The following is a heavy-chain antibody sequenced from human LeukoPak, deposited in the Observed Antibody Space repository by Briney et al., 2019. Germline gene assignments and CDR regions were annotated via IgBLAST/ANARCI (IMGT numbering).Heavy chain of an antibody. V-gene: IGHV4-39*01. CDR3: ARLGYCSSTSCPRFDY. CDR1: GGSIISSSYY. J-gene: IGHJ4*02. D-gene: IGHD2-2*01. Sequence: PSETLSLTCTVSGGSIISSSYYWGWIRQPPGKGLEWIGSIYYSGSTYYNPSLKSRVTISVDTSKNQFSLKLSSVTAADTAVYYCARLGYCSSTSCPRFDYWGQGTLVTVSS. CDR2: IYYSGST.